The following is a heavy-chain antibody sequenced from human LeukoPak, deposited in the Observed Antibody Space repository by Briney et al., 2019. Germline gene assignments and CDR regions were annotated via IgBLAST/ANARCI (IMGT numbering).Heavy chain of an antibody. CDR2: IEQDGSEK. J-gene: IGHJ3*02. D-gene: IGHD3-10*01. CDR1: GFTFSNYW. Sequence: GGSLRLSCAVSGFTFSNYWMNWVRQAPGKGLEWVANIEQDGSEKYYVDSVKGRFTISRDNAKNSLYLQMNSLRAEDTAVYYCARTMARGTIITLGFDIWGQGTMVTVSS. V-gene: IGHV3-7*04. CDR3: ARTMARGTIITLGFDI.